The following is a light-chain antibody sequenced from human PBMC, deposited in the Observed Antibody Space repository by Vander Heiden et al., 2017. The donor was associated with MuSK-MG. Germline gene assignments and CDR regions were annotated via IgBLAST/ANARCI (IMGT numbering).Light chain of an antibody. J-gene: IGKJ1*01. CDR2: GAS. CDR1: QSVSSN. V-gene: IGKV3-15*01. CDR3: QQDYNWHPRT. Sequence: EIVMTQSPATLSVSPGERATLSCRASQSVSSNLAWYQQKPGQAPRLLIYGASTRDTGIPARFSGSAYGTEFTLTISSRQSEDFPVYYCQQDYNWHPRTFGQGTKLEIK.